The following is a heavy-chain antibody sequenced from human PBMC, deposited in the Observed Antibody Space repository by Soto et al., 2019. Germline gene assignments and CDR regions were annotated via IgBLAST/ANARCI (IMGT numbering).Heavy chain of an antibody. CDR1: GFIFSDYY. Sequence: GGSLRLSCAASGFIFSDYYMSWLRQAPGQGLEWVSYITSSGSTIYYADSVKGRFTISRDNAINSLYLQMNSLRAEDTAVYYCSRGPRNDAFDIWGQGTMVTVSS. J-gene: IGHJ3*02. V-gene: IGHV3-11*01. CDR3: SRGPRNDAFDI. CDR2: ITSSGSTI.